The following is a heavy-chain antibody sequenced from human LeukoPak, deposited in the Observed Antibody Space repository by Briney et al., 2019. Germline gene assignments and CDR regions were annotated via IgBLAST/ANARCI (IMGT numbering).Heavy chain of an antibody. Sequence: SQTLSLTCTVSGGSFSSDNYYWSWIRQPAGKGLEWIGRIYISRSTNYNPSLKSRVTISVDTSKNQFSLKLSSVTAADTAVYYCARHKSPLPLHWGQGTLVTVSS. V-gene: IGHV4-61*02. CDR2: IYISRST. CDR1: GGSFSSDNYY. J-gene: IGHJ4*02. CDR3: ARHKSPLPLH. D-gene: IGHD3-10*01.